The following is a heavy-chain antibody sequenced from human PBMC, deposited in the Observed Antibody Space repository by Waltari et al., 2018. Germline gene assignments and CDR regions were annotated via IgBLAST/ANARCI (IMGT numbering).Heavy chain of an antibody. Sequence: YYRTLIRQPPGKGLEWIGEIIHSGSTNYNPSLKSRVTISVDTSKNQFSLKLSSVTAADTAVYYCARGRVTYWFDPWGQGTLVTVSS. D-gene: IGHD4-4*01. V-gene: IGHV4-34*01. J-gene: IGHJ5*02. CDR2: IIHSGST. CDR3: ARGRVTYWFDP. CDR1: YY.